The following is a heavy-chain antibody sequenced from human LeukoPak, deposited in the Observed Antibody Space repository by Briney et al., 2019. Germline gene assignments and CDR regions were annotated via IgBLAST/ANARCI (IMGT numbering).Heavy chain of an antibody. CDR3: ARGRGWVDH. CDR2: INISGVST. D-gene: IGHD3-16*01. J-gene: IGHJ4*02. V-gene: IGHV3-23*01. Sequence: GGSLRLSCAASGFTFSNYGMSWVRQVPGRGLELVSTINISGVSTFYADSVKGRFTISRDNARNSVNLQLNSLRVEDTALYYCARGRGWVDHWGQGTLVTVSS. CDR1: GFTFSNYG.